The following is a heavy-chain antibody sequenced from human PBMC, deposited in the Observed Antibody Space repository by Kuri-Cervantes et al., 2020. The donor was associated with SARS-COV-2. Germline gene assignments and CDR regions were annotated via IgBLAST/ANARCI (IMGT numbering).Heavy chain of an antibody. Sequence: GESLKISCAASGFIFSTYSMNWVRQAPGKGLEWVSYISSSSSTIHYADSVKGRFTISRDNAKNSLYLQMNSLRDEDTAVYYCVGFGVVITNYFDYWGQGTLVTVSS. D-gene: IGHD3-3*01. CDR2: ISSSSSTI. CDR1: GFIFSTYS. CDR3: VGFGVVITNYFDY. V-gene: IGHV3-48*02. J-gene: IGHJ4*02.